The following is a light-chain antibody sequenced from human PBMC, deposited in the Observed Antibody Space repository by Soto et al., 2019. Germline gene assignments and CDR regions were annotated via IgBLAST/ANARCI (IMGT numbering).Light chain of an antibody. Sequence: DIPMTQSPSTLSASVGDRVTITCRASQSVTNWLAWYQQKPGKAPKLLIYDASRLQSGIPSRFRGSGSGTEFTLTISSLQPGDFATYYCQQYTTYPYTFGQGTKLEIK. CDR3: QQYTTYPYT. CDR2: DAS. V-gene: IGKV1-5*01. CDR1: QSVTNW. J-gene: IGKJ2*01.